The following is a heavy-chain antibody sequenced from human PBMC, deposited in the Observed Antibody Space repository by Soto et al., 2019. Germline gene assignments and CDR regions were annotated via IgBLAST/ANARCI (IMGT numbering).Heavy chain of an antibody. D-gene: IGHD6-19*01. CDR2: ISYDGSIE. V-gene: IGHV3-30-3*01. CDR1: GFTFSSYA. J-gene: IGHJ4*02. CDR3: ARLDKFSSGWS. Sequence: QVQLVESGGGVVQPGRSLRLSCAASGFTFSSYAMHWVRQAPGEGLEWVATISYDGSIEYYADSVKGRFTVSRDNSENTLHLQMESLRPEDTALFYCARLDKFSSGWSWGQGTLVTVSS.